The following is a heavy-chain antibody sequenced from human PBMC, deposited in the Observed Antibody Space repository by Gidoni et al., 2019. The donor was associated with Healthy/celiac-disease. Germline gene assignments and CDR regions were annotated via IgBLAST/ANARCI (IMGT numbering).Heavy chain of an antibody. D-gene: IGHD6-19*01. J-gene: IGHJ4*02. CDR3: ARTPRGIAVAPYYFDY. V-gene: IGHV5-51*01. CDR1: GYSFTSYW. CDR2: IYPGDSDT. Sequence: EVQLVQSGAEVKKPGESLKISCKGSGYSFTSYWIGWVRQMPGKGLEWMGIIYPGDSDTRYSPSFQGQVTISADKSISTAYLQWSSLKASDTAMYYCARTPRGIAVAPYYFDYWGQGTLVTVSS.